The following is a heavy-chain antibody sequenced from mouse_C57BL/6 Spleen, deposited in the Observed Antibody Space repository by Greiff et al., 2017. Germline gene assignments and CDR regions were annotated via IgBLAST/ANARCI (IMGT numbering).Heavy chain of an antibody. V-gene: IGHV1-39*01. CDR2: INPNYGTT. CDR3: ARGYYSKRWDAMDY. CDR1: GYSFTDYN. D-gene: IGHD2-5*01. J-gene: IGHJ4*01. Sequence: VQLQQSGPELVKPGASVKISCKASGYSFTDYNMNWVKHSNGKSLEWIGVINPNYGTTSYNQKFKGKATLTVDQSSSTAYMQLNSLTSEDSAVYYCARGYYSKRWDAMDYWGQGTSVTVSS.